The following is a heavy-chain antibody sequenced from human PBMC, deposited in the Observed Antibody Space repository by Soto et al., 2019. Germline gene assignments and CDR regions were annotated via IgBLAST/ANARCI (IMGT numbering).Heavy chain of an antibody. CDR2: IYYTGST. D-gene: IGHD4-17*01. CDR3: AENGGYPIDY. Sequence: SETLSLTCTVSGGSISSYYWSWIRQPPGKGLEWIGYIYYTGSTNYNPSLKSRVTISVDKSNNQFSLRLSSVTAADTAVYYCAENGGYPIDYWGQGTLVTVSS. CDR1: GGSISSYY. V-gene: IGHV4-59*12. J-gene: IGHJ4*02.